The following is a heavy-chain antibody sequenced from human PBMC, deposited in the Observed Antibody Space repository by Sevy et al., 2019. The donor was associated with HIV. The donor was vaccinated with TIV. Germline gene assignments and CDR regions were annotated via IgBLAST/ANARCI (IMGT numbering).Heavy chain of an antibody. V-gene: IGHV4-34*01. Sequence: SETLSLTCAVYVGSFSNYYWTWIRQPPGKGLEWIGEINHSGSTNYNPSLKSRVTISVDTSKNQFSLKLSPVTAADTAIYYCAGGGERVIPSPVLGLGPWTKYWYFDLWGRGTLVTVSS. CDR1: VGSFSNYY. D-gene: IGHD3-16*02. CDR2: INHSGST. J-gene: IGHJ2*01. CDR3: AGGGERVIPSPVLGLGPWTKYWYFDL.